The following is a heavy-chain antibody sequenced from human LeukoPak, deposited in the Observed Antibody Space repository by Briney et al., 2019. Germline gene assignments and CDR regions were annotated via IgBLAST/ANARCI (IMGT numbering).Heavy chain of an antibody. J-gene: IGHJ4*02. Sequence: GGSLRLSCVGSGFTFRSHAMGWVRQAPEKGLEFVSGIYENGGTTYYADSVKGRFSISRDNSKNTLYLQMDSLRGEDTAVYYCAKDFRIGYSAHFDYWGQGALVTASS. D-gene: IGHD2-21*01. CDR1: GFTFRSHA. V-gene: IGHV3-23*01. CDR2: IYENGGTT. CDR3: AKDFRIGYSAHFDY.